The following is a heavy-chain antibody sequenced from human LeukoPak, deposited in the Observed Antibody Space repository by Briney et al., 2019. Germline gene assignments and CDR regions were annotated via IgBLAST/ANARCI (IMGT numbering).Heavy chain of an antibody. CDR1: GFTFSSYA. Sequence: GGSLRLSCAASGFTFSSYAMSWVRQAPGKGLEWVSAISGSGGSTYYADSVKGRFTISRDNSKNTLYLQMNSLRAEDTAVYYCAKDSRYCRSTSCQLFDYWGQGTLVTVSS. CDR2: ISGSGGST. V-gene: IGHV3-23*01. D-gene: IGHD2-2*01. J-gene: IGHJ4*02. CDR3: AKDSRYCRSTSCQLFDY.